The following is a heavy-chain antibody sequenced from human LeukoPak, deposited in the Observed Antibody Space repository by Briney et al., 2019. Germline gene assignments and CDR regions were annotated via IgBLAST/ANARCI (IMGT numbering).Heavy chain of an antibody. D-gene: IGHD2-2*01. J-gene: IGHJ6*02. CDR1: GFTFSSYA. V-gene: IGHV3-23*01. CDR2: ISGSGGST. CDR3: AKDLTVNGYQLLYSYYYYGMDV. Sequence: QPGGSLRLSCAASGFTFSSYAMSWVRQAPGKGLEWVSAISGSGGSTYYADSVKGRFTISRDNSKNTLYLQMNSLRAEDTAVYYCAKDLTVNGYQLLYSYYYYGMDVWGQGTTVTVSS.